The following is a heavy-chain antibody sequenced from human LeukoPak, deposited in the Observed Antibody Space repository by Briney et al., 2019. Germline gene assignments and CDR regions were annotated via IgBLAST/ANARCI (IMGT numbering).Heavy chain of an antibody. CDR1: GFTFSSYS. J-gene: IGHJ3*02. D-gene: IGHD6-13*01. CDR3: ARSREGGIAVAGSNAFDI. Sequence: GGSLRLSCAASGFTFSSYSMNWVRQAPGKGLEWVSSISSSSSYIYYADSVKGRFTISRDNAKNSLYLQMNSLRAEDTAVYYCARSREGGIAVAGSNAFDIWGQGTMVTVSS. CDR2: ISSSSSYI. V-gene: IGHV3-21*01.